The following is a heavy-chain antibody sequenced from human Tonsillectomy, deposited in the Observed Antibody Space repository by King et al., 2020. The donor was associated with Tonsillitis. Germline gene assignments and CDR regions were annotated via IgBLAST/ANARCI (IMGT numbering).Heavy chain of an antibody. V-gene: IGHV4-31*03. CDR1: GGSINSGDYY. J-gene: IGHJ4*02. CDR2: IYYSGST. D-gene: IGHD3-22*01. Sequence: VQLQESGPGLVKPSQTLSLNCNVSGGSINSGDYYWSWIRQHPGKGLEWIGYIYYSGSTYYNPSLRSRVTISGDTSKNQFSLRLSPVTAADTAVYFCARGTTYYFDTSGYPHFDYWGQGTLVTVSS. CDR3: ARGTTYYFDTSGYPHFDY.